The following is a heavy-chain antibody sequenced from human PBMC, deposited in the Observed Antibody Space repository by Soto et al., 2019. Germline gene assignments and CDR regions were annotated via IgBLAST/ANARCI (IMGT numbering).Heavy chain of an antibody. CDR2: IYWDDDK. V-gene: IGHV2-5*02. CDR3: AHRSLAVWGFDY. J-gene: IGHJ4*02. CDR1: GFSLSTSGVG. D-gene: IGHD7-27*01. Sequence: QITLKESGPTLVKPTQTLTLTCAFSGFSLSTSGVGVGWIRQPPGKALEWLALIYWDDDKRYSPSLKSRLTITKDTYKNQVVLTMTNMDPVDTATYYCAHRSLAVWGFDYWGQGTLVTVSS.